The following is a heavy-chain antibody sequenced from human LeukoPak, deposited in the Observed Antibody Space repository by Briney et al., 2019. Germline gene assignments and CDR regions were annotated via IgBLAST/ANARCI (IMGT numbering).Heavy chain of an antibody. Sequence: GGSLRLSCAASGFTFSTYSMNWVGQSPGKELEWISYISSRHSPIYYADSVRGRYTTSRDNTKNSLFLQMNSLRHEDTAVYYCARGTSGYPSWYFERWGRGTLGTVSS. CDR1: GFTFSTYS. D-gene: IGHD3-22*01. CDR3: ARGTSGYPSWYFER. CDR2: ISSRHSPI. V-gene: IGHV3-48*02. J-gene: IGHJ2*01.